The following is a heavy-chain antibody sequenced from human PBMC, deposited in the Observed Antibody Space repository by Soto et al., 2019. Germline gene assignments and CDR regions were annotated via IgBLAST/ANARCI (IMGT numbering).Heavy chain of an antibody. CDR3: ARHSGKQQLY. J-gene: IGHJ4*02. V-gene: IGHV4-61*01. CDR2: IYHSGST. Sequence: SETLSLTCSVSGDSVSSYNYYWSWIRQSPGKGLEWIGYIYHSGSTYYNPSLKSRVTISVDRSKNQFSLKLSSVTAADTAVYYCARHSGKQQLYWGQGTLVTVSS. D-gene: IGHD6-13*01. CDR1: GDSVSSYNYY.